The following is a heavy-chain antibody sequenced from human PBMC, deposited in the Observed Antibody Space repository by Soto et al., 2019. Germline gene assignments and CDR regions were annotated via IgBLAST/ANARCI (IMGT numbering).Heavy chain of an antibody. J-gene: IGHJ6*02. CDR2: IYHSGST. D-gene: IGHD2-2*01. Sequence: SETLSLTCAVSGYSISSGYYWGWIRQPPGRGLEWIGSIYHSGSTYYNPSLKSRVTISVDTSKNQFSLKLSSVTAADTAVYYCARDRVVVPAAISFVYYYYGMDVWGQGTTVTVSS. V-gene: IGHV4-38-2*02. CDR1: GYSISSGYY. CDR3: ARDRVVVPAAISFVYYYYGMDV.